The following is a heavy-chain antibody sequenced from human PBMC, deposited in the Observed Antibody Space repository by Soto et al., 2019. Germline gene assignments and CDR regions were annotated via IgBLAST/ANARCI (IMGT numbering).Heavy chain of an antibody. V-gene: IGHV3-23*01. CDR1: GFTFSSYA. J-gene: IGHJ6*02. Sequence: EVQLLESGGGLVQPGGSLRLSCAASGFTFSSYAMSWVRQAPGKGLEWVSAISGSGGSTYYADSVKGRFTISRDNSKNTLYLQMNSLRAEDTAVYYCAGDLVLVLYYYYGMDVWGQGTTVTVSS. CDR2: ISGSGGST. CDR3: AGDLVLVLYYYYGMDV. D-gene: IGHD3-10*01.